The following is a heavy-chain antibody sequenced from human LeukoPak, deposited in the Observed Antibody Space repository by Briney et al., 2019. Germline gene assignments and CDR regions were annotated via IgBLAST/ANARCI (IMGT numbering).Heavy chain of an antibody. D-gene: IGHD6-19*01. J-gene: IGHJ4*02. Sequence: KPGGSLRLSCGASGFTFSSYSMNWVRQAPGKGLEWVSSISSSSSYIYYADSVKGRFTISRDNAKNSLYLQMNSLRAEDTAVYYCARGSSGCPDYWGQGTLVTVSS. CDR2: ISSSSSYI. V-gene: IGHV3-21*01. CDR3: ARGSSGCPDY. CDR1: GFTFSSYS.